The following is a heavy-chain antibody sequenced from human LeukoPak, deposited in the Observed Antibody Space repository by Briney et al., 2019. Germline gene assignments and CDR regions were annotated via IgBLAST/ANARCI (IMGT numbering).Heavy chain of an antibody. V-gene: IGHV3-48*04. CDR3: ARADIVGANDY. D-gene: IGHD1-26*01. J-gene: IGHJ4*02. CDR1: GFRFGTYN. Sequence: PGGPLRLSCAASGFRFGTYNMNWVRQAPGKGLEWVSYISSSSSTIYYADSVKGRFTISRDNAKNSLYLQMNSLRAEDTAVYYCARADIVGANDYWGQGTLVTVSS. CDR2: ISSSSSTI.